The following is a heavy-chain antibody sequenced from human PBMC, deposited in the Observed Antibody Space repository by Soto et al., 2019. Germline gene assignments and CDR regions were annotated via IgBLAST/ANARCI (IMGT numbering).Heavy chain of an antibody. J-gene: IGHJ6*02. CDR3: ARSLLDEYSSSWRSAYYGMDV. V-gene: IGHV1-69*13. CDR2: IIPIFGTA. CDR1: GGTFSSYA. D-gene: IGHD2-2*01. Sequence: GASVKVSCKASGGTFSSYAISWVRQAPGQGLEWMGGIIPIFGTADYAQKFQGRVTITADESTSTAYMELSSLRSDDTAVYFCARSLLDEYSSSWRSAYYGMDVWGQGTTVTVSS.